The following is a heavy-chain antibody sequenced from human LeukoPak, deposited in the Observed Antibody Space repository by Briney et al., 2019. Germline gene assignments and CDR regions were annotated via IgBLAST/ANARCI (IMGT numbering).Heavy chain of an antibody. CDR2: IIPILATT. Sequence: GSSVKVSCKASGDTFSNYAVTWVRQAPGQGLEWMGGIIPILATTNYAQKFQGKVTITADDSTSTAFMEVNSLRSEDTAVYYCARPLFTNGVYYYGMDVWGQGTTVTVSS. V-gene: IGHV1-69*01. CDR1: GDTFSNYA. CDR3: ARPLFTNGVYYYGMDV. J-gene: IGHJ6*02. D-gene: IGHD2-8*01.